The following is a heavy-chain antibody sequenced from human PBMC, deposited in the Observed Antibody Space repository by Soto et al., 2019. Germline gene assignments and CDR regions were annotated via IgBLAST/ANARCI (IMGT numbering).Heavy chain of an antibody. CDR3: AREMGACSDSSCYPGPYDS. CDR1: GFTFTSYS. V-gene: IGHV3-48*02. Sequence: GGSLRLSCAASGFTFTSYSMNWVRQAPGQGLEWVSYITSKSTTIKYADSVKGRFTVSRDNAKNSLYLQLNSLRDEDTAVYYCAREMGACSDSSCYPGPYDSWGQGTLVTVPQ. J-gene: IGHJ5*02. D-gene: IGHD3-16*01. CDR2: ITSKSTTI.